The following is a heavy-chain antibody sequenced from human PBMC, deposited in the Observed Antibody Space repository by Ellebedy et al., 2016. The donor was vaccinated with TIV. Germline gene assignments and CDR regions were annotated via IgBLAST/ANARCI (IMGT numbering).Heavy chain of an antibody. CDR3: ARGITGPVDLGY. V-gene: IGHV1-18*04. CDR1: GHTFTSDG. D-gene: IGHD1-1*01. Sequence: AASVKVSCKASGHTFTSDGFGWVRQAPGQGLEWMGWINTYNGNTNYAKSFQGRVTMTTDTSTNTASLDLRSLRPDDTAVYYCARGITGPVDLGYWGQGTLVTVSS. CDR2: INTYNGNT. J-gene: IGHJ4*02.